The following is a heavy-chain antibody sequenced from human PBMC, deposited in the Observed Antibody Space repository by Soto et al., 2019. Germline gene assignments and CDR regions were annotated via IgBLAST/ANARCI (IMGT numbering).Heavy chain of an antibody. CDR1: GFTFDDYA. V-gene: IGHV3-9*01. D-gene: IGHD4-17*01. J-gene: IGHJ3*02. CDR2: ISWNSGSI. Sequence: EVQLVESGGGLVQPGRSLRLSCAASGFTFDDYAMHWVRQAPGKGLEWVSGISWNSGSIGYADSVKGRFTISRDNAKNSLYLQMNSLRAEDTALYCCANAGYGDSPGAFDIWGQGTMVTVSS. CDR3: ANAGYGDSPGAFDI.